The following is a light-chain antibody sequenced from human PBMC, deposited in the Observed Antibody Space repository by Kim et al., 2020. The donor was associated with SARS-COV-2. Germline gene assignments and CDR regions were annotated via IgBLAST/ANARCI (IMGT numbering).Light chain of an antibody. CDR2: YAS. CDR3: QQSGAFLT. Sequence: SVTPKEQVTITCRASQSIGNRLHWYQQKPDQSPTLLIRYASQSITGVPPRFSGSGSGTEFTLTINSLEAEDAATYYCQQSGAFLTFGGGTKVDIK. J-gene: IGKJ4*01. CDR1: QSIGNR. V-gene: IGKV6-21*02.